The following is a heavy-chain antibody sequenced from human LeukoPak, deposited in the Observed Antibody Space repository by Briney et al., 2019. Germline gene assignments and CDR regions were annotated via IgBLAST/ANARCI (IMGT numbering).Heavy chain of an antibody. V-gene: IGHV3-7*01. CDR2: IKQDGSEK. D-gene: IGHD4-11*01. Sequence: PGGSLRLSCAASGFTFSTYRMSWVRQAPGKGLEWVAHIKQDGSEKHYVDSVKGRFTISRDNAKNSLYLQMSSLRDEDTAVYYCTRVEETATTAAIIRKYSYYYYYMDVWGKGNTVTVSS. J-gene: IGHJ6*03. CDR3: TRVEETATTAAIIRKYSYYYYYMDV. CDR1: GFTFSTYR.